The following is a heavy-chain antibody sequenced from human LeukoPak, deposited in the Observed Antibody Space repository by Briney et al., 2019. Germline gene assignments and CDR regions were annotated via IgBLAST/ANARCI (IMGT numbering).Heavy chain of an antibody. CDR2: VRGSGSDT. J-gene: IGHJ4*02. D-gene: IGHD5-12*01. CDR1: GFTFSTYA. V-gene: IGHV3-23*01. Sequence: GGSLRLSCAASGFTFSTYAMSWVRQAPGKGLEWVSAVRGSGSDTYYADSVEGQFTISRDNSKNTLYLQMNSLRAEDTAIYYCAKTSRGNSGYDSPFDYWGQGTLVTVSS. CDR3: AKTSRGNSGYDSPFDY.